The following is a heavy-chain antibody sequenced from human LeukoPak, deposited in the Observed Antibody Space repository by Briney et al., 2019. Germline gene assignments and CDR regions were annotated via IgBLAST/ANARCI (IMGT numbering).Heavy chain of an antibody. CDR2: ISSSSSYI. V-gene: IGHV3-21*01. CDR3: ARGSYCSGGSCFDY. J-gene: IGHJ4*02. Sequence: KPGGSLRLSCAASGFTFSSYSMNWVRQAPGKGLEWVSSISSSSSYIYYADSVKGRFTISRDNAKNSLYLQMNSLRAEDTAVYYRARGSYCSGGSCFDYWGQGTLVTVSS. D-gene: IGHD2-15*01. CDR1: GFTFSSYS.